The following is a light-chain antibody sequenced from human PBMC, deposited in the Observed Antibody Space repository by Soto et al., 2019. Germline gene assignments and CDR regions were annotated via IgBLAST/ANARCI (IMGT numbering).Light chain of an antibody. CDR3: QQRSNWPPA. CDR2: GAS. J-gene: IGKJ1*01. Sequence: EIVLTQSPGALSLSPGETATLSCRASQNVATMYLSWYQQKPGQAPRLLIYGASSRATGIPDRFSGSGSGTDFTLTISRLEPEDFAVYYCQQRSNWPPAFGQGTKVEIK. V-gene: IGKV3D-20*02. CDR1: QNVATMY.